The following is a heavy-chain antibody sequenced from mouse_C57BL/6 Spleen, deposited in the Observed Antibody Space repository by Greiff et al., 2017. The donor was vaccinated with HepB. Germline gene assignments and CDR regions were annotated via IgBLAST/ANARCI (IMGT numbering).Heavy chain of an antibody. J-gene: IGHJ4*01. Sequence: VQLQQSGAELVRPGASVKLSCKASGYTFTDYYINWVKQRPGQGLEWIARIYPGSGNTYYNEKFKGKATLTAEKSSSTAYMQLSSLTSEDSAVYFCARSGVGGLYYAMDYWGQGTSVTVSS. D-gene: IGHD1-1*01. V-gene: IGHV1-76*01. CDR1: GYTFTDYY. CDR3: ARSGVGGLYYAMDY. CDR2: IYPGSGNT.